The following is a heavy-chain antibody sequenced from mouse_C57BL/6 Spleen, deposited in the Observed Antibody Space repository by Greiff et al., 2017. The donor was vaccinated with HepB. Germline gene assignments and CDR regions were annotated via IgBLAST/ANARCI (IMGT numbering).Heavy chain of an antibody. V-gene: IGHV1-80*01. CDR2: IYPGGGDT. J-gene: IGHJ4*01. CDR3: ARTYGNYYAMDY. Sequence: VQLQHSGAELVKPGASVKISCKASGYAFSSYWMNWVKQRPGKGLEWIGQIYPGGGDTNYNGKFKGKATLTADKSSSAAYMQLSSLTSEDSAVSFCARTYGNYYAMDYWGQGTSVTVSS. D-gene: IGHD2-1*01. CDR1: GYAFSSYW.